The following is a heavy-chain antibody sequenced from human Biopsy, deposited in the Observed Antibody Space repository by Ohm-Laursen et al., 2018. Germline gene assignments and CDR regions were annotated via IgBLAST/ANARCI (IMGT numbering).Heavy chain of an antibody. V-gene: IGHV4-34*01. CDR3: ARVPLPGIGAAYQGRFLYGMDV. Sequence: SETLSLTCVVYGGSFNGYFWSWIRQPPGKGLEWIGDITQSGSTNYSPSLKSRVTISVDTAKKHFSLSLRSVTAADTAVYYCARVPLPGIGAAYQGRFLYGMDVWGQGTTVSVSS. CDR1: GGSFNGYF. D-gene: IGHD6-13*01. J-gene: IGHJ6*02. CDR2: ITQSGST.